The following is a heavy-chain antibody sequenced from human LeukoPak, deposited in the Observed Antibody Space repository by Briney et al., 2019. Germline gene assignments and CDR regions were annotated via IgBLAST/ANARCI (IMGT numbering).Heavy chain of an antibody. CDR1: GFSFSSYG. Sequence: GGSLRLSCAASGFSFSSYGMHWVRQAPGKGLEWVAVISNDGSITKYGDSVKGRFTISRDNSKNTLYVQMNSLKTDDAAVYYCAKSKSPYPMDYIFDFWSQGTLVTVSS. V-gene: IGHV3-30*18. D-gene: IGHD4-11*01. CDR3: AKSKSPYPMDYIFDF. J-gene: IGHJ4*02. CDR2: ISNDGSIT.